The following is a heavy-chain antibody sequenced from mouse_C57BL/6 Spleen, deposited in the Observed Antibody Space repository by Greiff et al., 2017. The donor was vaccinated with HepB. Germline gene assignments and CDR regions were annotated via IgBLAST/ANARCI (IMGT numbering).Heavy chain of an antibody. J-gene: IGHJ4*01. CDR1: GFNIKDDY. V-gene: IGHV14-4*01. Sequence: VQLQQSGAELVRPGASVKLSCTASGFNIKDDYMHWVKQRPEQGLEWIGWIDPENGDTEYASKFQGKATITADTSSNTAYLQLSSLTSEDTAVYYCTTSTTVVATRAMDYWGQGTSVTVSS. D-gene: IGHD1-1*01. CDR2: IDPENGDT. CDR3: TTSTTVVATRAMDY.